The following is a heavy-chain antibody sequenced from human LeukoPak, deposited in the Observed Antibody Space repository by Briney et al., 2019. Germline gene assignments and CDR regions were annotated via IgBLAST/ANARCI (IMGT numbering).Heavy chain of an antibody. Sequence: GGSLRLSCAASGFTFSSYGMHWVRQAPGKGLEWVAVIWYGGSNKYYADSVKGRFTISRDNSKNTLYLQMNSLRAEDTAVYYCAKGGDLTGDPDDAFDIWGQGTMVTVSS. CDR2: IWYGGSNK. CDR3: AKGGDLTGDPDDAFDI. CDR1: GFTFSSYG. D-gene: IGHD7-27*01. J-gene: IGHJ3*02. V-gene: IGHV3-33*06.